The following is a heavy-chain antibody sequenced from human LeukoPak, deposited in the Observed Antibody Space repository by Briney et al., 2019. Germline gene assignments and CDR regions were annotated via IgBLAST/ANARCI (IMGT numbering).Heavy chain of an antibody. CDR3: ARGGPTVTS. CDR2: ISTGGST. V-gene: IGHV3-53*01. D-gene: IGHD4-17*01. Sequence: QPGGSLRLSCAASGFSVSNNYMSWVRQAPGKRLEWVSVISTGGSTYYSDSVKGRFTISRDNSKNTLYVQMNSLRAEDTAVYYCARGGPTVTSWGQGTLVTVSS. CDR1: GFSVSNNY. J-gene: IGHJ4*02.